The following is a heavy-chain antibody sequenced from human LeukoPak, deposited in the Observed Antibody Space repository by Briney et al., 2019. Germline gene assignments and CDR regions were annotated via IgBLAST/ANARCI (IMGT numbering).Heavy chain of an antibody. CDR2: MNPNSGNT. V-gene: IGHV1-8*01. CDR1: GYTFTSYD. Sequence: ASVKVSCKASGYTFTSYDINWVRQATGQGLEWMGWMNPNSGNTGYAQKFQGRVTMTRNTSISTAYMELSSLRSEDTAVYYCARGRGYSYGYRSIRYYMDGWGKGTTVTVSS. D-gene: IGHD5-18*01. CDR3: ARGRGYSYGYRSIRYYMDG. J-gene: IGHJ6*03.